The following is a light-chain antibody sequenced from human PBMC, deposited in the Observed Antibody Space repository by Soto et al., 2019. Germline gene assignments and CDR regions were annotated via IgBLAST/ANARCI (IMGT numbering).Light chain of an antibody. V-gene: IGKV3-20*01. J-gene: IGKJ1*01. CDR1: QSVASRN. Sequence: EIVLTQSPGTLSLSPGERATLSCRASQSVASRNLAWYQQKSGQAPRLPIYGASSRAIHTPDRFSGSGSGTDFTLTISGLEPEDFAVYYCQHFGNSLWTFCQGTKVEI. CDR3: QHFGNSLWT. CDR2: GAS.